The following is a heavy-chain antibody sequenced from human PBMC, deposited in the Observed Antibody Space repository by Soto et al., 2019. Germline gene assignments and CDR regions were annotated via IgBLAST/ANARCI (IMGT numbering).Heavy chain of an antibody. CDR3: AREWEYYASRTYSNWFDP. V-gene: IGHV1-18*01. CDR2: ISPYNGNT. Sequence: QVQLVQSGGEVKKPGASVKVSCKASGYTFTSYGLTWVRQAPGQGLEWMGWISPYNGNTDYAQKFQGRVTMTTDTATSTAYMELRSLRYDDTAVYYCAREWEYYASRTYSNWFDPCGQGTLVTVSS. J-gene: IGHJ5*02. D-gene: IGHD3-10*01. CDR1: GYTFTSYG.